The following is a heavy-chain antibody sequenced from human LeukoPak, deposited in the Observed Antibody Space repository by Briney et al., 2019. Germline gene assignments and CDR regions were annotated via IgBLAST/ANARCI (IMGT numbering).Heavy chain of an antibody. J-gene: IGHJ4*02. V-gene: IGHV3-9*01. CDR3: AKDFGYGGKGLFDY. CDR2: ISWNSGSI. D-gene: IGHD4-23*01. Sequence: GGSLRLSCAASGFTFDDYAMHWFRQAPGKGLEWVSGISWNSGSIGYADSVKGRFTISRDNAKNSLYLQMNSLRAEDTALYYCAKDFGYGGKGLFDYWGQGTLVTVSS. CDR1: GFTFDDYA.